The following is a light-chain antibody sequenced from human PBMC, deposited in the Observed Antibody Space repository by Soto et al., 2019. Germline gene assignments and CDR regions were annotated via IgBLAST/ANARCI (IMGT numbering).Light chain of an antibody. V-gene: IGKV1D-12*01. J-gene: IGKJ5*01. CDR3: QQANRFPQIT. Sequence: DIQMTQSPSSVSASVGDRVTITCRASQGIHSWLAWYQQKPGKAPKLLIYGATTLQNGVPSRFSGSGYGTDFTLTISNLQAEDFANYYCQQANRFPQITFGQGTRLEIX. CDR1: QGIHSW. CDR2: GAT.